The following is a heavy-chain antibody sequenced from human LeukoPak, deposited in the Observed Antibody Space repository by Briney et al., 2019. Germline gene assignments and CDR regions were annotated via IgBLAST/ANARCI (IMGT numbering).Heavy chain of an antibody. J-gene: IGHJ4*02. D-gene: IGHD2-15*01. CDR1: GFAFSSYS. CDR3: ARVYSCSGGSCYFDN. V-gene: IGHV3-21*01. Sequence: PGGSLRLSCAASGFAFSSYSMNWVRQAPGKGLEWVSSISSSTYYIYYADSVKGRFTISRDNAKNSLYLQMNSLRAEDTAVYYCARVYSCSGGSCYFDNWGQGTLVTVSS. CDR2: ISSSTYYI.